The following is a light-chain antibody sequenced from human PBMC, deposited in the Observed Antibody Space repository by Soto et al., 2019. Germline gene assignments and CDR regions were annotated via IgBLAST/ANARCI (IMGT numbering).Light chain of an antibody. CDR3: SSYTTNSTWV. V-gene: IGLV2-14*01. CDR2: DVS. J-gene: IGLJ1*01. Sequence: QSALTQPASVSGSPGQSITISCTGTSSDVGSYNYVSWYQQHPGKAPKLVIYDVSNRPSGVSNRFSGSKSGNTASLTISGLQAEDEADYYCSSYTTNSTWVFGTGTKVTVL. CDR1: SSDVGSYNY.